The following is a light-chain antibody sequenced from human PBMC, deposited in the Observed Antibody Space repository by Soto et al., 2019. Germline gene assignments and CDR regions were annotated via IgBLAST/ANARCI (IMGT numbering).Light chain of an antibody. CDR2: DVS. V-gene: IGLV2-14*01. Sequence: QSVLTQPASVSGSPGQSITISCTGTSSDVGGYNYVSWYQQHPGKPPKLMIYDVSNRPSGVSNRFSGSKSGNTASLTISGLQAEDEADYYCSSYTSSSTYGFGTGTKVTVL. CDR1: SSDVGGYNY. J-gene: IGLJ1*01. CDR3: SSYTSSSTYG.